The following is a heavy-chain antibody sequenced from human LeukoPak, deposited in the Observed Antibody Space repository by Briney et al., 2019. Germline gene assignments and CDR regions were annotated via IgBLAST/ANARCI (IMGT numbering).Heavy chain of an antibody. CDR3: ARGSGFYYYYYMDV. J-gene: IGHJ6*03. D-gene: IGHD6-25*01. V-gene: IGHV1-8*03. CDR1: GYTFTSYD. CDR2: MNPNSGNT. Sequence: ASVKVSCKASGYTFTSYDINWVRQATGQGLEWMGWMNPNSGNTGYAQKFQGRVTITRNTSISTAYMELSSLRSEDTAVYYCARGSGFYYYYYMDVWGKGTTVTVSS.